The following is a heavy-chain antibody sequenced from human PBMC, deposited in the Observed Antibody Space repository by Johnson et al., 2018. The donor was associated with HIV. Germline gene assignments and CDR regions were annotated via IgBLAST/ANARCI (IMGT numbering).Heavy chain of an antibody. V-gene: IGHV3-9*01. Sequence: VQLVESGGGLVQPGRSLRLSCAASGFTFDDYAMHWVRQAPGKGLEWVSGISWNSGSIGYADSVKGRFTISRDNAKNSLYLQMNSLRAEDTAWYYCAKGRVVVAATEAFDIWGQGTMVTVSS. CDR2: ISWNSGSI. CDR1: GFTFDDYA. D-gene: IGHD2-15*01. J-gene: IGHJ3*02. CDR3: AKGRVVVAATEAFDI.